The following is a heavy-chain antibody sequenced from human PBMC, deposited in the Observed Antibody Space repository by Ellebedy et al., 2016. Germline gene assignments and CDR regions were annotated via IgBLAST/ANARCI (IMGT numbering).Heavy chain of an antibody. CDR2: ISGSSSTI. CDR3: ARDPTKWFGDLIERLD. CDR1: GFTFSSYS. D-gene: IGHD3-10*01. Sequence: GESLKISCAASGFTFSSYSMNWVRQAPGKGLEWVSYISGSSSTIYYADSVKGRFTISRDNAKNSLYLQMNNLRAEDTAVYYCARDPTKWFGDLIERLDWGQGTLVTVSS. J-gene: IGHJ4*02. V-gene: IGHV3-48*04.